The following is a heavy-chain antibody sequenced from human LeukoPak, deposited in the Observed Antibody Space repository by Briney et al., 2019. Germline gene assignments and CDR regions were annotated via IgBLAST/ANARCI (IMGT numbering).Heavy chain of an antibody. CDR1: RGSISDYY. CDR2: IYYSGST. J-gene: IGHJ4*02. CDR3: ARELKVGNTGYYFDY. D-gene: IGHD2/OR15-2a*01. V-gene: IGHV4-59*01. Sequence: SETLSLTCTVPRGSISDYYWSWIRQPPGEGLEWIGYIYYSGSTNYNPSLKSRVTISLDTPKNQFSLNLNSVTAADTAVYYCARELKVGNTGYYFDYWGQGTLVTVSS.